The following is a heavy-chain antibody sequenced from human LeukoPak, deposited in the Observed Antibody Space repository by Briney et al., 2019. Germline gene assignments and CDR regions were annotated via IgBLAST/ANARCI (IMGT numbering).Heavy chain of an antibody. CDR1: GFSLSNYA. J-gene: IGHJ4*02. Sequence: QPGASLRLSCAASGFSLSNYAMSWVRQVPGKGLEWVSAISGRDDSTYYADSVKGRFTTSRDTSKNTLYLQMNSLRAEDTAVYYCAEWGDYDVLTGYYDSDYWGQGTLVTVSS. CDR3: AEWGDYDVLTGYYDSDY. D-gene: IGHD3-9*01. V-gene: IGHV3-23*01. CDR2: ISGRDDST.